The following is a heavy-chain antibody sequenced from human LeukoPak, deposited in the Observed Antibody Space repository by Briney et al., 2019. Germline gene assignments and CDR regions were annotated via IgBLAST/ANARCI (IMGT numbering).Heavy chain of an antibody. V-gene: IGHV4-38-2*02. CDR3: ARAGDIAMAYPAYFDY. D-gene: IGHD5-18*01. J-gene: IGHJ4*02. CDR2: IYRSGTT. CDR1: GYSIRTSHY. Sequence: SETLSLTCTVSGYSIRTSHYWGWIRQSPGKGLEWIGNIYRSGTTYYNPSLKSRVTISMDTSKNQFSLKLSSVTAADTAVYYCARAGDIAMAYPAYFDYWGQGTLASVSS.